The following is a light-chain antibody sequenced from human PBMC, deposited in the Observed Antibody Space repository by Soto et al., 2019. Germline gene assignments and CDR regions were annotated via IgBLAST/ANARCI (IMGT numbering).Light chain of an antibody. V-gene: IGKV3-15*01. CDR1: QSFASN. Sequence: EIVMTQSPASLSVSRGDSVTLSCRASQSFASNLAWYQQKPGQAPRLLIYGTSTRATGVPARFSGSGSGTDFTLTISSLQAADFAVYHCQHYNNWPITFGQGTRLEIK. CDR3: QHYNNWPIT. CDR2: GTS. J-gene: IGKJ5*01.